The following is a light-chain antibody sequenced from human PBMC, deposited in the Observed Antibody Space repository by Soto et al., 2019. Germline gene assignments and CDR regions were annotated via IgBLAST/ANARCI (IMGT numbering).Light chain of an antibody. CDR3: HQYNSYWT. Sequence: DTQMTQSPSTLSASLGDRGTITCRASQSIGSWLAWYQQKPGKAPKLLIYKTSILENGVPSRFSGSGSGTEFTLSISSLQPDDFATYYCHQYNSYWTFGQGTKVDI. J-gene: IGKJ1*01. V-gene: IGKV1-5*03. CDR2: KTS. CDR1: QSIGSW.